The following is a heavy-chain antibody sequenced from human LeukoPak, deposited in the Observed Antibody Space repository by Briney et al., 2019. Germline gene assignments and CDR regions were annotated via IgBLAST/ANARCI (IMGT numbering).Heavy chain of an antibody. V-gene: IGHV3-30*18. J-gene: IGHJ3*02. D-gene: IGHD6-19*01. Sequence: PGRSLRLSCAASGFTLSSNGMHWVRQAPGKGLEWVAMMSHDGSSEHYADSVKGRFTISRDNSKNTLYLQLNSLRVEDTAVYYCAKDWDSSGWGAFDIWGQGTMVTVSS. CDR2: MSHDGSSE. CDR3: AKDWDSSGWGAFDI. CDR1: GFTLSSNG.